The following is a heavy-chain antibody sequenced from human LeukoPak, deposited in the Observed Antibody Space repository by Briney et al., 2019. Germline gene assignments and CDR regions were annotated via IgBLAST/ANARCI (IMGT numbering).Heavy chain of an antibody. J-gene: IGHJ4*02. CDR3: ARRTRSYFDY. Sequence: SETLSLTCTASGGAVRNYYWSWIRQPPGKGLEWIGYIYYSGSTNYNPSLQSRVTIPVDTSKNQFSLKLSSVTAADTAVYYCARRTRSYFDYWGQGTLVTVSS. CDR2: IYYSGST. CDR1: GGAVRNYY. V-gene: IGHV4-59*08.